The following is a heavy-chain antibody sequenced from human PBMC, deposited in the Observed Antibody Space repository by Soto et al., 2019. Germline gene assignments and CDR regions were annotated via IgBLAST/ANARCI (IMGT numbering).Heavy chain of an antibody. CDR1: GYDFSSYG. Sequence: QVQLVQSGAEVKKPGASVKVSCKASGYDFSSYGISWVRQAPGQGLEWMGWISASNGNRDYAQQFQGRVTMTSDTPRTTAYMELRSLSSDDTAVYYCVRAPHRNAYWGQGTLVNVSS. V-gene: IGHV1-18*04. CDR3: VRAPHRNAY. CDR2: ISASNGNR. J-gene: IGHJ4*02.